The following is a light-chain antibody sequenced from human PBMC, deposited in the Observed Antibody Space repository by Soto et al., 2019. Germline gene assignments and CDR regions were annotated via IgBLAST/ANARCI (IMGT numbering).Light chain of an antibody. Sequence: VMTPSPAALAFAFGARSTIFCNSVHAILSTSTNKDSLAWYQQKPGQAPRLLIYGASSRATGIPDGFSGIGSGTEFTLTISSLQSEDFAVYYCQQYNNWTLTFGGGTKVDIK. CDR3: QQYNNWTLT. J-gene: IGKJ4*01. CDR1: HAILSTSTNKDS. CDR2: GAS. V-gene: IGKV3D-15*01.